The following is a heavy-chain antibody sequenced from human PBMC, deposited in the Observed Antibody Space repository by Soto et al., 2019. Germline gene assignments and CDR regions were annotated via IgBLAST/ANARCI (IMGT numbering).Heavy chain of an antibody. J-gene: IGHJ4*02. CDR1: GGSISSGGYS. Sequence: PSETLSLTCAVSGGSISSGGYSWSWIRQPPGKGLEWIGYIYHSGSTHYNPSLKSRVTISVDRSKNQFSLKLSSVTAADTAVYYCARASERWLQSPFDYWGQGTLVTVSS. CDR2: IYHSGST. V-gene: IGHV4-30-2*01. CDR3: ARASERWLQSPFDY. D-gene: IGHD5-12*01.